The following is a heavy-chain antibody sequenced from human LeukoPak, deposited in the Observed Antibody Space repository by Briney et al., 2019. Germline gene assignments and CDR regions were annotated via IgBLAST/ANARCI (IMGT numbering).Heavy chain of an antibody. CDR2: ISWNSGSI. CDR1: GFTFDDYA. D-gene: IGHD5-12*01. J-gene: IGHJ3*02. V-gene: IGHV3-9*03. Sequence: PGGSLRLSCAASGFTFDDYAMHCVRQAPGKGLEWVSGISWNSGSIGYADSVKGRFTISRDNAKNSLYLQMNSLRAEDMALYYCAKAVVATTTSAFDIWGQGTVVTVSS. CDR3: AKAVVATTTSAFDI.